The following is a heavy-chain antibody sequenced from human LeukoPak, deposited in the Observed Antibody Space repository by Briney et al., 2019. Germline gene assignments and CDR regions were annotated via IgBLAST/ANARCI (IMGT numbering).Heavy chain of an antibody. D-gene: IGHD3-10*01. CDR2: ISSSSTYI. J-gene: IGHJ4*02. V-gene: IGHV3-21*01. CDR1: GFTFSSYS. Sequence: RSGGSLRLSCAASGFTFSSYSMNWVRQAPGKGLEWVSSISSSSTYIYYADSVKGRFTISRDNAKNSLYLQMNSLRAEDTAVYYCATYGSGSYYYFDYWGQGTLVTVSS. CDR3: ATYGSGSYYYFDY.